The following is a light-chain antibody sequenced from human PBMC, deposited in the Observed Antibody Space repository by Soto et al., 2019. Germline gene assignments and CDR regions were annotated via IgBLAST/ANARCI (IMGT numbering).Light chain of an antibody. V-gene: IGLV2-14*01. J-gene: IGLJ3*02. CDR1: TRDIAGYNY. CDR3: SSYTSSDTLGV. CDR2: EVS. Sequence: SVLTQPASVSGSLGQSITISCTGTTRDIAGYNYVSWYQHHPGKAPKLLIYEVSNRPSGVSNRFSGSKSGNTASLTISGLQAEDEADYYCSSYTSSDTLGVFGGGTKVTVL.